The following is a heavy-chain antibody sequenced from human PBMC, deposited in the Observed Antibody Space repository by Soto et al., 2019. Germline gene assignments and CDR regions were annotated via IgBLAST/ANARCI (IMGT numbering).Heavy chain of an antibody. CDR3: ARGSGWYYY. J-gene: IGHJ4*02. Sequence: SETLSLTCTFSGGSISSYYWSWIRQPPGKGLEWIGYIYYSGSTDYNPSLKSRVTISVDTSKNQFSLKLSSVTAADTAVYYCARGSGWYYYWGQGTLVTVSS. CDR2: IYYSGST. CDR1: GGSISSYY. V-gene: IGHV4-59*08. D-gene: IGHD6-19*01.